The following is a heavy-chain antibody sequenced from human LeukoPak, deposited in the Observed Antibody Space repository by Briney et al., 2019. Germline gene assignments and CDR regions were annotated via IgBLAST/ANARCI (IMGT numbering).Heavy chain of an antibody. D-gene: IGHD1-26*01. V-gene: IGHV4-39*01. CDR2: IYYSGSP. J-gene: IGHJ4*02. CDR1: GGSISSSSYY. CDR3: ARPRSPYSGSYYAY. Sequence: SETLSLTCTVSGGSISSSSYYWGWIRQPPGKGLEWIGSIYYSGSPYYNPSLKSRVTISVDTSKNQFSLKLSSVTAADTAVYYCARPRSPYSGSYYAYWGQGTLVTVSS.